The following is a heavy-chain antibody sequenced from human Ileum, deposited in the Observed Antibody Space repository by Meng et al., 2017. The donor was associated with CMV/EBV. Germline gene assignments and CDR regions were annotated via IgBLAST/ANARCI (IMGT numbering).Heavy chain of an antibody. CDR3: ARGGASSKYFDS. D-gene: IGHD4-11*01. J-gene: IGHJ4*02. V-gene: IGHV4-59*01. CDR1: GGSISSYY. Sequence: CIVSGGSISSYYWSWIRQPPGKGLEWIGWAHNSGSTDYNPSLKSRVAVSVDTSKNHFSLTLASVTAADTGIYYCARGGASSKYFDSWGQGTLVTVSS. CDR2: AHNSGST.